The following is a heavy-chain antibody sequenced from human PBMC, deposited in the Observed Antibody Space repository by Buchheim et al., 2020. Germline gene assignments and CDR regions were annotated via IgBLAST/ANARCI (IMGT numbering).Heavy chain of an antibody. D-gene: IGHD5-18*01. CDR3: AKDGRDGYNYGYPSFDY. Sequence: GRLLESGGTLVQPGGSLRLSCVASGYTFSNYGMGWVRQVPGKGLEWLSSISASDGSTDYADSVKGRFTISRDNSKNTLFLQMDSLRVEDTAVYYCAKDGRDGYNYGYPSFDYWGQGT. J-gene: IGHJ4*02. CDR1: GYTFSNYG. V-gene: IGHV3-23*01. CDR2: ISASDGST.